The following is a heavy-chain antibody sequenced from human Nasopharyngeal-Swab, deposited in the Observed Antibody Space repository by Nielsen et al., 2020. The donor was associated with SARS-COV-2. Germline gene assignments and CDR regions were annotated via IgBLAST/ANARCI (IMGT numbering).Heavy chain of an antibody. CDR3: ARGVGATYYFDY. CDR2: ISWDGGTT. Sequence: GESLKISCAVSGFTFDDYAMHWVRQTPGKGLEWVALISWDGGTTFYSDSVKGRFTISRDNAKNSLYLEMNSLRAEDTALYHCARGVGATYYFDYWGQGTLVTVSS. J-gene: IGHJ4*02. D-gene: IGHD1-26*01. V-gene: IGHV3-43D*03. CDR1: GFTFDDYA.